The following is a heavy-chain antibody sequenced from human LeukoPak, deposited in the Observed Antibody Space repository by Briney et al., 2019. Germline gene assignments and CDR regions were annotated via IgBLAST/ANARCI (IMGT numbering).Heavy chain of an antibody. CDR3: ARDRCCGSRYFDY. CDR2: IKQDGSEK. CDR1: GCTFSSYW. J-gene: IGHJ4*02. D-gene: IGHD1-26*01. Sequence: GGSLRLSCAASGCTFSSYWMSWVRQAPGKGLEWVANIKQDGSEKYYVDSVKGRFTISRDNAKNSLYLQMNSLRAEDTAVYYCARDRCCGSRYFDYWGQGTLVTVSS. V-gene: IGHV3-7*01.